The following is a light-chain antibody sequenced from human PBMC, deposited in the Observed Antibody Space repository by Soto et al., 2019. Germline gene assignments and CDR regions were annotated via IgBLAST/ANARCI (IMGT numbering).Light chain of an antibody. J-gene: IGKJ4*01. CDR2: DAS. V-gene: IGKV3-11*01. CDR1: QSVSSY. Sequence: EIVLTQSPATLSLSPGERATLSCRASQSVSSYLAWYQQKPGQAPMRLIYDASNRAAGIPARFSGSGSGTDFTLTISSLEPEDFAVYYCQQRSNWPRTFGGGTKVEIK. CDR3: QQRSNWPRT.